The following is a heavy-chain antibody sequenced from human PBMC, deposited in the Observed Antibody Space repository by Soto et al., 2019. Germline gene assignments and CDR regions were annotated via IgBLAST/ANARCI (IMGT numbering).Heavy chain of an antibody. V-gene: IGHV1-18*01. CDR2: ISAYNGNT. CDR3: ARGAAYDYVWGSYRYPKPNDAFDS. D-gene: IGHD3-16*02. Sequence: QVQLVQSGAEVKKPGASVKVSCKASGYTFTSYGISWVRQAPGQGLEWMGWISAYNGNTNYAQKLQGRVTMTTDTSTSTAYMELRSLRSDDTAVYYCARGAAYDYVWGSYRYPKPNDAFDSWGQGTMVTVSS. CDR1: GYTFTSYG. J-gene: IGHJ3*02.